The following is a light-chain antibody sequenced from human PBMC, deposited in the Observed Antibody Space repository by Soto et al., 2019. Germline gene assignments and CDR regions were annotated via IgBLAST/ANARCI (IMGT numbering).Light chain of an antibody. J-gene: IGKJ5*01. CDR2: GAS. Sequence: EGVLTLYTGTLSLSPEERATLSCRASQTVTSSYLAWYQQKPGQAPRLLIYGASSRATGIPDRFSGSGSGTDFTLTISSLQPEDVATYFCQQSYRTLITFGQGRLLEIK. V-gene: IGKV3-20*01. CDR3: QQSYRTLIT. CDR1: QTVTSSY.